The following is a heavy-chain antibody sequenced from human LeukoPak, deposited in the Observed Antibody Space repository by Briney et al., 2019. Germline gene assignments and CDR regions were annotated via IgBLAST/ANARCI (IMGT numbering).Heavy chain of an antibody. CDR2: VYYSGST. V-gene: IGHV4-59*01. CDR3: ARVERFYYDSRGSYYFDS. J-gene: IGHJ4*02. CDR1: GGSISSYC. Sequence: PSETLSLTCTVSGGSISSYCWSWIRQPPGKGLEWIGSVYYSGSTNYNPSLKSRVTISVDTSKNQFSLNLTFVTAADTAVYYCARVERFYYDSRGSYYFDSWGQGTLATVSS. D-gene: IGHD3-22*01.